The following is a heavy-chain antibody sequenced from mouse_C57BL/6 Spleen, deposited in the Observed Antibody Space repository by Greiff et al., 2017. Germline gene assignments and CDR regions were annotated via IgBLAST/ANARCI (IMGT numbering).Heavy chain of an antibody. Sequence: EVKLMESGGGLVQPGGSLSLSCAASGFTFTDYYMSWVRQPPGKALEWLGFIRNKANGYTTEYSASVKGRFTISRDNSQSILYLQMNALRAEDSATYYFASLYYYGSSYVWYFDVWGTGTTVTVSS. J-gene: IGHJ1*03. CDR1: GFTFTDYY. V-gene: IGHV7-3*01. CDR2: IRNKANGYTT. D-gene: IGHD1-1*01. CDR3: ASLYYYGSSYVWYFDV.